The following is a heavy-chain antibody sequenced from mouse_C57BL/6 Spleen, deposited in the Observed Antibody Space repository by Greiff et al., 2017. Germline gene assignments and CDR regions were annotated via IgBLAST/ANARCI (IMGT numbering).Heavy chain of an antibody. CDR3: TREGITTVVAGNWYFDV. J-gene: IGHJ1*03. CDR1: GYTFTDYE. V-gene: IGHV1-15*01. Sequence: VQLQQSGAELVRPGASVTLSCKASGYTFTDYEMHWVKQTPVHGLEWIGAIDPETGGTAYNQKFKGKAILTADKSSSTAYMELRSLTSEDSAVYYCTREGITTVVAGNWYFDVWGTGTTVTVSS. CDR2: IDPETGGT. D-gene: IGHD1-1*01.